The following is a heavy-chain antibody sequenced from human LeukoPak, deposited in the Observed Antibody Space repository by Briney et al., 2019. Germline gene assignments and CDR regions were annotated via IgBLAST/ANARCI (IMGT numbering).Heavy chain of an antibody. CDR3: AKTPSSSWSYNYYYYMDV. J-gene: IGHJ6*03. D-gene: IGHD6-13*01. CDR1: GFTFSSYG. CDR2: IRYDGSNK. Sequence: GGSLRLSCAASGFTFSSYGMHWVRQAPGKGLEWVAFIRYDGSNKYYADSVKGRFTISRDNSKNTLYLQMNSLRAEDTAVYYCAKTPSSSWSYNYYYYMDVWGKGTMVTVSS. V-gene: IGHV3-30*02.